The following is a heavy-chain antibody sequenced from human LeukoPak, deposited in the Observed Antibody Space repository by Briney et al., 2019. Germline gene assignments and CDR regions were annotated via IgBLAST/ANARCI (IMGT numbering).Heavy chain of an antibody. D-gene: IGHD2-2*01. V-gene: IGHV3-11*01. CDR1: GFTFHDYY. CDR3: ARGLGLPAANNWFDP. J-gene: IGHJ5*02. CDR2: ISSSRSTI. Sequence: GVSLSLSCAPSGFTFHDYYMSWIRQAPGKGLEGVSYISSSRSTIYYADSVKGRFTISRDNAKNSLYLQMNSLRAEDTAVYYCARGLGLPAANNWFDPWGQGTLVTVSS.